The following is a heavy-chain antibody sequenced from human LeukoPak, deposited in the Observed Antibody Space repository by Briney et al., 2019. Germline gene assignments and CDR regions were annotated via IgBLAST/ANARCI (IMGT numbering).Heavy chain of an antibody. CDR3: AKDTAMVTFFDY. CDR2: IKQDGSEK. D-gene: IGHD5-18*01. J-gene: IGHJ4*02. CDR1: GFTFSSYW. Sequence: GGSLRLSCAASGFTFSSYWMSWVRQAPGKGLEWVANIKQDGSEKHYVDSVKGRFTISRDNAKNSLYLQMNSLRAEDTAVYYCAKDTAMVTFFDYWGQGTLVTVSS. V-gene: IGHV3-7*03.